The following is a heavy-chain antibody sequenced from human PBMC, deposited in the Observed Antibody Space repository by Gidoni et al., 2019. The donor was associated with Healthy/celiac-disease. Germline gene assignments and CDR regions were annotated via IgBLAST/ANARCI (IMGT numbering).Heavy chain of an antibody. V-gene: IGHV3-15*01. J-gene: IGHJ4*02. CDR3: TTLYYYDSSGYSYPFDY. CDR1: GFTFRNAC. Sequence: EVQLVESGGGLVKPGGSLRLSCAASGFTFRNACMSWVRQAPGKGLEWVGRIKSKTDGGTTDYAAPVKGRFTISRDDSKNTLYLQMNSLKTEDTAVYYCTTLYYYDSSGYSYPFDYWGQGTLVTVSS. D-gene: IGHD3-22*01. CDR2: IKSKTDGGTT.